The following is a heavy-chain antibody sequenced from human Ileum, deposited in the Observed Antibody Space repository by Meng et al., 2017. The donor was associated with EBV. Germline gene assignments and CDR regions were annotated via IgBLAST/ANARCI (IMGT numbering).Heavy chain of an antibody. D-gene: IGHD4-17*01. Sequence: QVHLQEASPGRVKPSGTLSPTFAVSGYSISSNNWWSWVRQPPGKGLEWIGEIYHSGSTNYNPSFKSRVTMSVDKSKNQISLNLSSVTAADTAVYYCASGRDYAWHSWGRGTLVTVPS. V-gene: IGHV4-4*02. CDR1: GYSISSNNW. CDR3: ASGRDYAWHS. J-gene: IGHJ4*02. CDR2: IYHSGST.